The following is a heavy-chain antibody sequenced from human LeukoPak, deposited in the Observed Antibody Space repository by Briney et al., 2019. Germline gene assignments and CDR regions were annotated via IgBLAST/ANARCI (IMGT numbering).Heavy chain of an antibody. J-gene: IGHJ4*02. Sequence: SDTLSLPCTVWGGPISSYYGSWLRQPPGKGLEWIGYISYCGSHNHNRSLKSRVPISVDTSKNQFSLKRSSVTAVDTAVDYCARHERGQNSGYYFDYWGQGTLVTVSS. CDR3: ARHERGQNSGYYFDY. CDR2: ISYCGSH. V-gene: IGHV4-59*08. CDR1: GGPISSYY. D-gene: IGHD3-22*01.